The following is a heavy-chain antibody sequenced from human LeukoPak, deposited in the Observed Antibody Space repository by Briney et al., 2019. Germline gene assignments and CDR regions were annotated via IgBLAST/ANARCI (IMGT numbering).Heavy chain of an antibody. J-gene: IGHJ3*02. CDR3: AKYDSSGLLAFDI. CDR1: GFTVSTNY. V-gene: IGHV3-66*01. D-gene: IGHD3-22*01. CDR2: VYSGGGT. Sequence: PGGSLRLSCAASGFTVSTNYMSWVRQAPGKGLEWVSVVYSGGGTYYADSVKGRFTISRDNSKNTLYLQMNSLRAEDTAVYYCAKYDSSGLLAFDIWGQGTMVTVSS.